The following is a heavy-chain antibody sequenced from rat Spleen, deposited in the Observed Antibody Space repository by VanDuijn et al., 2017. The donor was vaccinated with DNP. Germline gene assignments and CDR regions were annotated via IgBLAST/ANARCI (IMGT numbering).Heavy chain of an antibody. V-gene: IGHV1-57*01. CDR3: ARRGYYYSSYIPRWFTY. CDR1: GYTFSSYD. CDR2: INAGSGGT. Sequence: QVQLQQSGAELAKPGSSVKISCKASGYTFSSYDISWIKQTTGQGLDYIGYINAGSGGTSYNEKFRGKATLTVDKSSSTAFMQLSSLSPEDTAVYYCARRGYYYSSYIPRWFTYWGQGTLVTVSS. J-gene: IGHJ3*01. D-gene: IGHD1-2*01.